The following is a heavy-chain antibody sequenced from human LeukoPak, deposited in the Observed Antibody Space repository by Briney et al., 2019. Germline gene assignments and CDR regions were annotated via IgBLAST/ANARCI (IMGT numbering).Heavy chain of an antibody. CDR1: GGSFSGYY. Sequence: PSETLSLTCAVYGGSFSGYYWSWIRQPPGKGLEWIGEINHSGSTNYNPSLKSRVTISVDTSKNQFSLKLSSVTAADTAVYYCAHWEENYYDSSGYSSFVDWGQGTLVTVSS. CDR2: INHSGST. CDR3: AHWEENYYDSSGYSSFVD. J-gene: IGHJ4*02. V-gene: IGHV4-34*01. D-gene: IGHD3-22*01.